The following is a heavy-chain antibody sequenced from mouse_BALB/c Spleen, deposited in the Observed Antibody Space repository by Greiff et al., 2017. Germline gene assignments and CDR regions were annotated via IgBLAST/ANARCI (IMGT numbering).Heavy chain of an antibody. CDR1: GYSFTSYY. Sequence: EVQLQQSGPELMKPGASVKISCKASGYSFTSYYMHWVKQSHGKSLEWIGYIDPFNGGTSYNQKFKGKATLTVDKSSSTAYMHLSSLTSEDSAVYYCARWLDSSGYPFAYWGQGTLVTVSA. J-gene: IGHJ3*01. CDR2: IDPFNGGT. D-gene: IGHD3-2*01. V-gene: IGHV1S135*01. CDR3: ARWLDSSGYPFAY.